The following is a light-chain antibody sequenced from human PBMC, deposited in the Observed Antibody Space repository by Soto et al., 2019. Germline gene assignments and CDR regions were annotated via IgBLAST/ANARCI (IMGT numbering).Light chain of an antibody. CDR1: NSDVGKYNL. J-gene: IGLJ2*01. V-gene: IGLV2-23*01. CDR3: CSYAGFSTVI. Sequence: QSALTQSASVSGSRGQSISISCTGTNSDVGKYNLVSWYQQYPGKAPKLIVYEDSKRPSGVSHRFSGSKSGNTASLTISGLQAEDEADYYCCSYAGFSTVIFGGGTQLTVL. CDR2: EDS.